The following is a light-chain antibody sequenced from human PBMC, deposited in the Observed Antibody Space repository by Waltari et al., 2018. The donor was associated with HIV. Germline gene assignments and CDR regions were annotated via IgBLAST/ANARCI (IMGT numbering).Light chain of an antibody. J-gene: IGKJ2*01. V-gene: IGKV2-28*01. CDR2: LDS. CDR1: QTLLHSNGYNY. CDR3: MQTLQTPPT. Sequence: EIVLTQSPLSLSVHPAELASIPCTSSQTLLHSNGYNYLDWYLQKPGQPPQRLIYLDSNRASGVPDRFSGSGSGTNFTLKISRVEVEDVGTYFCMQTLQTPPTFGQGTKLDIK.